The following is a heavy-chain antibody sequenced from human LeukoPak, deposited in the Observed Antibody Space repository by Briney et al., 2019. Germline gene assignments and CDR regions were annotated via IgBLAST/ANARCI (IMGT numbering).Heavy chain of an antibody. Sequence: PSETLSLTCTVSGGSISSGNYYWIRLRQPAGKGREWIGCIYTSGSTNYNPSRKSRVTISVDTSKNQFSLKLSSGTAADTVVYYCARGVQAWVYPGSLWLDPWGQGTLVTVSS. CDR2: IYTSGST. J-gene: IGHJ5*02. V-gene: IGHV4-61*02. D-gene: IGHD2-8*01. CDR3: ARGVQAWVYPGSLWLDP. CDR1: GGSISSGNYY.